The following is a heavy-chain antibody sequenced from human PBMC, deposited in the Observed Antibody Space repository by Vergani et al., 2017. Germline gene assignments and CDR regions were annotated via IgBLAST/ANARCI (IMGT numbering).Heavy chain of an antibody. D-gene: IGHD5-12*01. J-gene: IGHJ4*02. Sequence: EVQLVESGGGVVQPGGSLRLSCAASGFTFDDYAMHWVRQAPGKGLEWVSAISGSGGSTYYADSVKGRFTISRDNSKNTLYLQMNSLRAEDTAVYYCAKEGVEYSGYDSILDWGQGTLVTVSS. CDR2: ISGSGGST. CDR3: AKEGVEYSGYDSILD. CDR1: GFTFDDYA. V-gene: IGHV3-23*04.